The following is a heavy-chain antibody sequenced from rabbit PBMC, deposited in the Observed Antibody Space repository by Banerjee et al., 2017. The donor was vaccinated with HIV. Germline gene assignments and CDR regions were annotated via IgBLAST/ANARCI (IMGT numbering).Heavy chain of an antibody. J-gene: IGHJ4*01. CDR1: GFSFSNKCV. CDR3: ARDLAGVTGWNFGL. Sequence: QEQLEESGGGLVQPEGSLTLTCTASGFSFSNKCVMCWVRQAPGKGLEWIACIYAGTRDTTYCASWAKGRFTISKTSSTTVTLQMTSLTAADTATYFCARDLAGVTGWNFGLWGPGTLVTVS. CDR2: IYAGTRDTT. D-gene: IGHD4-1*01. V-gene: IGHV1S45*01.